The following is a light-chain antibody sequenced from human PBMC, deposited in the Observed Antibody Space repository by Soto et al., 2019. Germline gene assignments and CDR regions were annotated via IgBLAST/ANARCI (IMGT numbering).Light chain of an antibody. CDR3: QQYGSSGT. CDR1: QTISSN. CDR2: GAS. V-gene: IGKV3-20*01. J-gene: IGKJ1*01. Sequence: EIVMTQSPATLSVSPGERATLSCRASQTISSNLAWYQQKPGQAPRLLIYGASNRATGIPDRFSGSGSGTDFTLTISRLEPEDFAVYYCQQYGSSGTFGPGDQGGYQ.